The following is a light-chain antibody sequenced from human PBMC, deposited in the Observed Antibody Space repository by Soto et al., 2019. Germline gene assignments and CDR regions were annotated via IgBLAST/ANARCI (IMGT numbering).Light chain of an antibody. V-gene: IGLV7-43*01. Sequence: QAVVTQEPSLTVSPGGTVTLTCASSAGAVTSAYYTNWLQQKPGQAPRALIYSTSEKHSCTPARFSGSLLGGKAALTLSAAQSEDEADSYCLLYYGGAQVLFGGGTKLTVL. CDR3: LLYYGGAQVL. CDR2: STS. CDR1: AGAVTSAYY. J-gene: IGLJ2*01.